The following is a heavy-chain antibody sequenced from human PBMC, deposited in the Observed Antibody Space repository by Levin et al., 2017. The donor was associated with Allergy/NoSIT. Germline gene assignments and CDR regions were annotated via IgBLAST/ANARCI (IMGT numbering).Heavy chain of an antibody. J-gene: IGHJ4*02. CDR1: GFTFSSYA. V-gene: IGHV3-23*01. CDR3: AKESPSRMLVQYRSEDY. Sequence: GGSLRLSCAASGFTFSSYAMSWVRQAPGKGLEWVSAISGSGGSTYYADSVKGRFTISRDNSKNTLYLQMNSLRAEDTAVYYCAKESPSRMLVQYRSEDYWGQGTLVTVSS. CDR2: ISGSGGST. D-gene: IGHD6-13*01.